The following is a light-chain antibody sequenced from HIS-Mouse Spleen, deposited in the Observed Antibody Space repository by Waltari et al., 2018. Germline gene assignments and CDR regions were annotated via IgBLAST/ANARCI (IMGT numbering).Light chain of an antibody. Sequence: SSELTQDPAVSVALGQTVRITCQGDSIRSYCASRHQQKPGQAPVLVIYGKNNRPSGIPDRFSGSSSGNTASLTITGAQAEDEADYYCNSRDSSGNHVVFGGGTKLTVL. CDR2: GKN. CDR3: NSRDSSGNHVV. CDR1: SIRSYC. J-gene: IGLJ2*01. V-gene: IGLV3-19*01.